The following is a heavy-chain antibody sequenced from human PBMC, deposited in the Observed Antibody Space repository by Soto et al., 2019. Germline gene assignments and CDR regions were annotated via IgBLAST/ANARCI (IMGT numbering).Heavy chain of an antibody. J-gene: IGHJ6*02. V-gene: IGHV1-69*12. D-gene: IGHD3-10*01. Sequence: QVQLVQSGAEVKKPGSSVKVSCKASGGTFSSYGISWVRQAPGQGLEWMGGIIPIFGTANYAQKFQGRVTITADESTSKGYMELSSLRSEDTAVYYCAREGGSASYRYYAMDVWGQGTTVTVSS. CDR3: AREGGSASYRYYAMDV. CDR1: GGTFSSYG. CDR2: IIPIFGTA.